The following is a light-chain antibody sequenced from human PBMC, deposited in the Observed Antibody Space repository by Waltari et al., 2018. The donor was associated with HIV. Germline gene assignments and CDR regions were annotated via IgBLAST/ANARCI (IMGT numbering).Light chain of an antibody. V-gene: IGKV3-20*01. CDR3: QQYGSSPRT. J-gene: IGKJ1*01. CDR1: RSVPTYY. Sequence: SSRASRSVPTYYVAWYQQKPVQDPRLLIYGIASRATGVPDRFSGSGSATDFTLTINRLEPEDFATYYCQQYGSSPRTFGQGTKVESK. CDR2: GIA.